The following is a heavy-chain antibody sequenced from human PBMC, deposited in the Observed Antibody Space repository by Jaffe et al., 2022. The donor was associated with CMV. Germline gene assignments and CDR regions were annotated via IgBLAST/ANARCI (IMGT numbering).Heavy chain of an antibody. V-gene: IGHV3-53*01. CDR3: ASSHPLRFLEWLPNYYYYGMDV. CDR1: GFTVSSNY. D-gene: IGHD3-3*01. J-gene: IGHJ6*02. CDR2: IYSGGST. Sequence: EVQLVESGGGLIQPGGSLRLSCAASGFTVSSNYMSWVRQAPGKGLEWVSVIYSGGSTYYADSVKGRFTISRDNSKNTLYLQMNSLRAEDTAVYYCASSHPLRFLEWLPNYYYYGMDVWGQGTTVTVSS.